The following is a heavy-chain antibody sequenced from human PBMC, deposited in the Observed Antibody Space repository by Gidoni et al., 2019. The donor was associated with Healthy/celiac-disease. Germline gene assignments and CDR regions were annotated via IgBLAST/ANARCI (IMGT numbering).Heavy chain of an antibody. D-gene: IGHD2-21*02. CDR1: GFTVSSNY. V-gene: IGHV3-53*01. Sequence: EVQLVESGGGLIQPGGSLRLSCAASGFTVSSNYMSWVRQAPGKGLEWVSVIYSGGSTYYADSVKGRFTISRDNSKNTLYLQMNSLRAEDTAVYYCARDSPFDGGNSGYWGQGTLVTVSS. J-gene: IGHJ4*02. CDR2: IYSGGST. CDR3: ARDSPFDGGNSGY.